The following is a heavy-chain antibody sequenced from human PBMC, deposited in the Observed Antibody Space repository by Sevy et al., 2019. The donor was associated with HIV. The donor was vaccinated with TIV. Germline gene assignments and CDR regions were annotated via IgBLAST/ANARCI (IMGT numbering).Heavy chain of an antibody. CDR1: GGTFSSYA. CDR3: ARGGIGYCSSTSCYSEAFDI. J-gene: IGHJ3*02. V-gene: IGHV1-69*13. CDR2: IIPIFGTA. Sequence: ASVKVSCKASGGTFSSYAISWVRQAPGQGLEWMGGIIPIFGTANYPQKFQGRVTITADESTSTAYMELSSLRSEDTAVYYCARGGIGYCSSTSCYSEAFDIWGQGTMVTVSS. D-gene: IGHD2-2*03.